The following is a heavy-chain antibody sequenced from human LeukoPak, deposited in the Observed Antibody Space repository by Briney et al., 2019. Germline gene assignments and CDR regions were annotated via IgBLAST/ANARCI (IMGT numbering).Heavy chain of an antibody. D-gene: IGHD3-22*01. CDR1: GFTFNTYT. Sequence: GGSLRLSCTASGFTFNTYTMNWVRQAPGKGPEWISSIGRSSIDRYYADSVRGRFTISRDNAKNSLYVQMSSLRVEDTAVYYCVGGDSRELWGQGTLVTVSS. J-gene: IGHJ4*02. CDR3: VGGDSREL. CDR2: IGRSSIDR. V-gene: IGHV3-21*01.